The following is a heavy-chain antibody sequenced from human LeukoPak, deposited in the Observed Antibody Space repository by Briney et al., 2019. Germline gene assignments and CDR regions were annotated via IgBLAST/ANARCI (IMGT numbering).Heavy chain of an antibody. CDR3: ARDLRVRSSWYDLRSPSDY. D-gene: IGHD6-13*01. J-gene: IGHJ4*02. V-gene: IGHV3-21*01. Sequence: PGGSLRLSCAASGFTFSSYSMNWVRQAPGKGLEWVSSISSSSSYIYYADSVKGRFTISRDNAKNSLYLQMNSLRAEDTAVYYCARDLRVRSSWYDLRSPSDYWGQGTLVTVSS. CDR2: ISSSSSYI. CDR1: GFTFSSYS.